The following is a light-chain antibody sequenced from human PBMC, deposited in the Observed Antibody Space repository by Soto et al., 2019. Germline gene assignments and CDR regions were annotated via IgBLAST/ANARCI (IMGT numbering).Light chain of an antibody. CDR3: QQHASPPLA. CDR1: QSVSSSY. Sequence: EIVLTQSPGTLSLSPGERAALSCRASQSVSSSYLAWYQQKPGQAPRLLIYGASTRATGIPDRFSGIGSGTDFTLTISRLEPEDFAVYYCQQHASPPLAFGGGTKVDIK. CDR2: GAS. J-gene: IGKJ4*01. V-gene: IGKV3-20*01.